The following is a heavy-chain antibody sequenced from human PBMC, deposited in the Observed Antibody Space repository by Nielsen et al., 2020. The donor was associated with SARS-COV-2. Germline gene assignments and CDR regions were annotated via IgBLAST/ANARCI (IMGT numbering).Heavy chain of an antibody. J-gene: IGHJ4*02. D-gene: IGHD6-25*01. CDR2: ILHDGSNE. Sequence: GESLKISCVVSGFTFSSYGMHWVRQAPGKGLEWVALILHDGSNEYYADSVKGRFTISRDNSKNTLDLQMNSLRTDDTALYYCAKDFSEDWGQGTLVTVSS. V-gene: IGHV3-30*18. CDR3: AKDFSED. CDR1: GFTFSSYG.